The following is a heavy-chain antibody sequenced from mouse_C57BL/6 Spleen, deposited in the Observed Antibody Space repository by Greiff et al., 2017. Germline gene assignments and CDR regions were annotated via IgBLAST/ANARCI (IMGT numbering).Heavy chain of an antibody. J-gene: IGHJ2*01. V-gene: IGHV1-55*01. CDR1: GYTFTSYW. CDR2: INPVSGST. Sequence: QVQLQQPGAELVKPGASVKLSCKASGYTFTSYWITWVKQRPGQGLEWIGDINPVSGSTNYNEKFKSKATLTVDKSSSTAYLQLSSLTSEDSAVYYCARGARDYFDYWGKGTTLTVAS. CDR3: ARGARDYFDY. D-gene: IGHD3-3*01.